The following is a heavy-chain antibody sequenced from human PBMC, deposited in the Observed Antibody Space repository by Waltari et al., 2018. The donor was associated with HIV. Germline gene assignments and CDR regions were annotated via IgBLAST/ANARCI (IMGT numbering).Heavy chain of an antibody. CDR3: TRGNIWGSYRYFDY. J-gene: IGHJ4*02. D-gene: IGHD3-16*02. V-gene: IGHV1-18*01. Sequence: QIRLFQSDHVVRKPGASVTISCPTAGYPLLIYHVTWVRQSLVPRLDWMGGITRYTANSNYTRESQGRVTLTTDAAAATAYLELRDLRPDDTAMYFCTRGNIWGSYRYFDYWGPGTLVTVS. CDR1: GYPLLIYH. CDR2: ITRYTANS.